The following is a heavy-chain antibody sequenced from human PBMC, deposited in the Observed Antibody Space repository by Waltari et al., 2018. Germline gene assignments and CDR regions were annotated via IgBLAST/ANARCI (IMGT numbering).Heavy chain of an antibody. J-gene: IGHJ6*02. CDR3: AREVIAVAGTHYYYGMDV. V-gene: IGHV1-3*01. D-gene: IGHD6-19*01. CDR2: TNAGNGNT. Sequence: QVQLVQSGAEVKKPGASVKFSCKPSGNTFTTFPMHWFPQAPGQRLEWMGWTNAGNGNTKDSQKVQGRVTITRDTSASTAYMELSSLRSEDTAVYYCAREVIAVAGTHYYYGMDVWGQGTTVTVSS. CDR1: GNTFTTFP.